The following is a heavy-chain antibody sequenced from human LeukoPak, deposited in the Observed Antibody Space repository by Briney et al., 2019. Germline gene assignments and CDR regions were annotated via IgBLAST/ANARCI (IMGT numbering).Heavy chain of an antibody. CDR1: GGSISSGAYY. CDR3: AADLQAFAFDI. V-gene: IGHV4-31*03. Sequence: PSQTLSLTCTVSGGSISSGAYYWRWIRQHPGKGLEWIGYIYYSGSTFHNPSLKSRVTISVDTSKNQFSLKLNSVTAADTAVYYCAADLQAFAFDIWGQGTMVTVSS. J-gene: IGHJ3*02. CDR2: IYYSGST. D-gene: IGHD3-3*02.